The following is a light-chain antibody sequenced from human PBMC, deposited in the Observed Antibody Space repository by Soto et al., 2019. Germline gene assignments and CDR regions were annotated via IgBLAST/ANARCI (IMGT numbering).Light chain of an antibody. CDR3: AAWDGSLSAVL. CDR1: TSNIGSNT. J-gene: IGLJ2*01. Sequence: QAVVTQPPSASGTPGQRVTMSWSGSTSNIGSNTVNWYQHIPGTAPKLLIFSNSQRPTGVPDRFSGSKSGTSASLAISGLQSEDEADYYCAAWDGSLSAVLLGGGAKVTVL. V-gene: IGLV1-44*01. CDR2: SNS.